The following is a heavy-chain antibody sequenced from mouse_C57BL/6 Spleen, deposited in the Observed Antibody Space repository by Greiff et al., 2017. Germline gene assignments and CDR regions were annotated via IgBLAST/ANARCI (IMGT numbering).Heavy chain of an antibody. CDR2: ISSGGSYT. V-gene: IGHV5-6*02. D-gene: IGHD2-3*01. CDR1: GFTFSSYG. Sequence: DVKLQESGGDLVKPGGSLKLSCAASGFTFSSYGMSWVRQTPDKRLEWVATISSGGSYTYYPDSVKGRFTISRDNAKNTLYLQMSSLKSEDTAMYYCARHLDGYYDYWGQGTTLTGSS. J-gene: IGHJ2*01. CDR3: ARHLDGYYDY.